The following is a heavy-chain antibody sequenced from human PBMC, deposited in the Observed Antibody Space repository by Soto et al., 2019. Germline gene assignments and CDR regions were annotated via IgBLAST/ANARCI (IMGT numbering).Heavy chain of an antibody. J-gene: IGHJ6*02. V-gene: IGHV3-48*01. CDR1: GLTFSSYS. D-gene: IGHD2-21*01. CDR3: AFGEDSRYYYYGMDV. CDR2: ISSSSSTI. Sequence: PGGSLRLSCAASGLTFSSYSMNWVRQAPGKGLEWVSYISSSSSTIYYADSVKGRFTISRDNAKNSLYLQMNSLRAEDTALYYCAFGEDSRYYYYGMDVWGQGTTVTVSS.